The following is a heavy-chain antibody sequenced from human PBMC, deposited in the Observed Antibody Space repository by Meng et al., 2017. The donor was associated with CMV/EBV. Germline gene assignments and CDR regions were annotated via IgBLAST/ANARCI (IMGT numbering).Heavy chain of an antibody. CDR3: ARGVGGWFDP. D-gene: IGHD1-26*01. Sequence: QVQLQQWGAGLLKPSAPLSLTCAVYGGSFSGYYWSWIRQPPGKGLEWIGEINHSGSTNYNPSLKSRVTISVDTSKNQFSLKLSSVTAADTAVYYCARGVGGWFDPWGQGTLVTVSS. J-gene: IGHJ5*02. CDR2: INHSGST. CDR1: GGSFSGYY. V-gene: IGHV4-34*01.